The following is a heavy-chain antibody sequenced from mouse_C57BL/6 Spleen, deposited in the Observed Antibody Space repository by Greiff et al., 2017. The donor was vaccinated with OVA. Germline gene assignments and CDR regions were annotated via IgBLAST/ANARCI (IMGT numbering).Heavy chain of an antibody. CDR1: GYTFTDYN. J-gene: IGHJ4*01. CDR2: INPNNGGT. V-gene: IGHV1-22*01. D-gene: IGHD2-3*01. CDR3: ARDGYYVGYAMDY. Sequence: EVQLQQSGPELVKPGASVQMSCKASGYTFTDYNMHWVKQSHGKRLEWIGYINPNNGGTSYNQKFTSKATLTVNNSSSTAYMELRSLTSEDSAIYYCARDGYYVGYAMDYWGQGTSVTVSS.